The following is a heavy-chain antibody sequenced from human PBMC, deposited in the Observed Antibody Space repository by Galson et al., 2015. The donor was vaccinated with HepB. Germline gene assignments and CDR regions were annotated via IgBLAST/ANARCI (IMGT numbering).Heavy chain of an antibody. V-gene: IGHV3-9*01. CDR3: AKDRDGGAVATFDY. D-gene: IGHD6-19*01. Sequence: SLRLSCAASGFTFDDYAMHWVRQAPGKGLEWVSGISWNSGSIGYADSVKGRFTISRDNAKNSLYLQMNSLRAEDTALYYCAKDRDGGAVATFDYWGQGTLVTVSS. CDR2: ISWNSGSI. J-gene: IGHJ4*02. CDR1: GFTFDDYA.